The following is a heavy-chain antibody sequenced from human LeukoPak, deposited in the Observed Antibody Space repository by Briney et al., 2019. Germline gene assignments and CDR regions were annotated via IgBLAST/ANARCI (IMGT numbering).Heavy chain of an antibody. CDR1: GFTFSNAW. D-gene: IGHD3-22*01. CDR3: ARVGYSGEDV. CDR2: TRNKANSYTT. V-gene: IGHV3-72*01. Sequence: GGSLRLSCAASGFTFSNAWMSWVRQAPGKGLEWVGRTRNKANSYTTEYAASVKGRFTISRDDSKNSLYLQMNSLKTEDTAVYYCARVGYSGEDVWGQGTTVTVSS. J-gene: IGHJ6*02.